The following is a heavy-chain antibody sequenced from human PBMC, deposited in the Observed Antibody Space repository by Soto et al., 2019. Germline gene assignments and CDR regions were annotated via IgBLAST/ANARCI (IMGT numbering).Heavy chain of an antibody. CDR3: VRDGTKTLRDWFDP. CDR2: IYATGTT. Sequence: SETLSLTCTVSGASISGFYWSWIRKSAGKGLEWIGRIYATGTTDYNPSLKSRVMMSVDTSKKQFSLKLRSVTAADTAVYYCVRDGTKTLRDWFDPCGQGISVTVSA. D-gene: IGHD1-1*01. CDR1: GASISGFY. J-gene: IGHJ5*02. V-gene: IGHV4-4*07.